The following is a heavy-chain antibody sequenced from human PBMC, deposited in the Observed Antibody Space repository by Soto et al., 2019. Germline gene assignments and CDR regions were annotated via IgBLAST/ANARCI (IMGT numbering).Heavy chain of an antibody. Sequence: EVQLVESGGGLVQPGGSLRLSCAASGFTLSDYWMHWVRQVPGKGLLWVSRISVDGGDTTYADSVKGRFTISRDNAKNTVSLQMDTLRAEDTAIYYCVRAPEQRPIAYWGHGSLVTVSS. CDR2: ISVDGGDT. V-gene: IGHV3-74*01. CDR1: GFTLSDYW. J-gene: IGHJ4*01. D-gene: IGHD6-19*01. CDR3: VRAPEQRPIAY.